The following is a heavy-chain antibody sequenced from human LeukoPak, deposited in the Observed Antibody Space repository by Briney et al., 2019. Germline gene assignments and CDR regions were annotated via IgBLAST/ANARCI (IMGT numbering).Heavy chain of an antibody. J-gene: IGHJ4*02. CDR2: IWYDGSNK. CDR3: ARKRRDGYNYIFDY. Sequence: GGSLRLSCAASGFTFSDYYMSWIRQAPGKGLEWVAVIWYDGSNKYYADSVKGRFTISRDNSKNTLYLQMNSLRAEDTAVYYCARKRRDGYNYIFDYWGQGTLVTVSS. CDR1: GFTFSDYY. D-gene: IGHD5-24*01. V-gene: IGHV3-33*08.